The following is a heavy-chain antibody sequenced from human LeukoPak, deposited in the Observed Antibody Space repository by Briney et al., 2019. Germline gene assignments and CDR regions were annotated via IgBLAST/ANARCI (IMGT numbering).Heavy chain of an antibody. CDR2: IWYDGSKE. V-gene: IGHV3-33*01. CDR1: GFTFSDHG. CDR3: ARDNASGNFFDY. J-gene: IGHJ4*02. D-gene: IGHD6-19*01. Sequence: GGSLGLSCAASGFTFSDHGMYWVRQAPGKGLEWMAVIWYDGSKEYYADSVKGRFSISRDNSQNTLFLQMNSLRAEDTAVYYCARDNASGNFFDYWGQGALVTVSS.